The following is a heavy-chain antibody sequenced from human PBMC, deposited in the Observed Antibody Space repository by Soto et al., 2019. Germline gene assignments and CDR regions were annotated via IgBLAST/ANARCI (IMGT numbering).Heavy chain of an antibody. D-gene: IGHD3-22*01. CDR1: GYTSTSYG. J-gene: IGHJ4*02. V-gene: IGHV1-69*13. CDR3: AREVREDYYDSSGYSPYYFDY. CDR2: IIPIFGTA. Sequence: SVKVSCQASGYTSTSYGIGWVRQAPGQGLEWMGGIIPIFGTANYAQKFQGRVTITADESTSTAYMELSSLRSEDTAVYYCAREVREDYYDSSGYSPYYFDYWGQGTLVTVSS.